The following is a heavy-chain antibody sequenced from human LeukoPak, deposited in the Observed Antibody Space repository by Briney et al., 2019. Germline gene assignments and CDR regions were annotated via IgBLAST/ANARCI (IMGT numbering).Heavy chain of an antibody. Sequence: GASVKVSCKASGYTFTSYDINWVRQATGQGLEWMGWMNPNSGNTGYAQKFQGRVTMTRNTSISTAYMELSSLRSEDTAVYYCARGGRYQLLYPALHWFDPWGQGTLVTVSS. V-gene: IGHV1-8*01. J-gene: IGHJ5*02. CDR2: MNPNSGNT. CDR1: GYTFTSYD. CDR3: ARGGRYQLLYPALHWFDP. D-gene: IGHD2-2*02.